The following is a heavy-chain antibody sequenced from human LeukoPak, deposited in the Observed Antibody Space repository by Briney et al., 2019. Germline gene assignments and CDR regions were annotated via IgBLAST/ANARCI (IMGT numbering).Heavy chain of an antibody. CDR2: ISWNSGSI. Sequence: GGSLRLSCAASGFTFDDYAMHWVRQAPGKGLEWVSGISWNSGSIGYADSVKGRFTISRDNAKNSLYLQMNSLRAEDTAVYYCARHGQYYYYGMDVWGQGTTVTVSS. CDR1: GFTFDDYA. J-gene: IGHJ6*02. CDR3: ARHGQYYYYGMDV. V-gene: IGHV3-9*01.